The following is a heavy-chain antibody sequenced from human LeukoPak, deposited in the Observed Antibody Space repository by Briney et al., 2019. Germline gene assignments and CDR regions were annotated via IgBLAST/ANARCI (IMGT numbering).Heavy chain of an antibody. J-gene: IGHJ4*02. CDR1: GYTFTGYY. V-gene: IGHV1-2*04. CDR2: INPNSGGT. D-gene: IGHD6-13*01. CDR3: AREGTGYSSRWYDY. Sequence: GASVKVSCKASGYTFTGYYMHWVRQAPGQGLEWMGRINPNSGGTNYAQKFQGWVTMTRDTSISTAYMELSRLRSDDTAVYYCAREGTGYSSRWYDYWGQGTLVTVSS.